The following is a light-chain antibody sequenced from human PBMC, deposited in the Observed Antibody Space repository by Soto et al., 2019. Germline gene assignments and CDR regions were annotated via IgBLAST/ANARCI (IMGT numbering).Light chain of an antibody. V-gene: IGKV1-39*01. Sequence: DIQMTQSPSSLSASVGDRVTITCRASQSISSYLNWYQQKPGKAPKLLIYGASSLQSGVPSRFSGSGSVTDFTLTISSLQPEDFATYYCQQSYSIPCTFGQGTKLEIK. CDR2: GAS. CDR3: QQSYSIPCT. J-gene: IGKJ2*02. CDR1: QSISSY.